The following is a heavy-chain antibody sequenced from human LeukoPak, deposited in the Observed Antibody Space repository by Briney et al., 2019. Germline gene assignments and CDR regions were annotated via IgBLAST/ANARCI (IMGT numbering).Heavy chain of an antibody. CDR1: GFTFSSDA. D-gene: IGHD5-24*01. CDR3: AKDDGDGYNYSTFDY. V-gene: IGHV3-23*01. Sequence: PGGSLRLSCAASGFTFSSDAMSWVRQAPGKGLEWVSAISGSGGSTYYADSVKGRFTISRDNSKNTLYLQMNSLRAEDTAVYYCAKDDGDGYNYSTFDYWGQGTLVTVSS. J-gene: IGHJ4*02. CDR2: ISGSGGST.